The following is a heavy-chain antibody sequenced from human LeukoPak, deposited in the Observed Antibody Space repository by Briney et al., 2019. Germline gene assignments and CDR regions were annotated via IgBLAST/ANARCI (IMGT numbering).Heavy chain of an antibody. CDR1: GDSLSNNNVA. CDR3: ARGCYSSFDY. Sequence: SQTLSLTCAISGDSLSNNNVAWNWIRQSPSRGLEWLGRTYYRSKWNTDYAVSVRSRITINSDTSKNQFSLQLNSVTPEDTAVYHCARGCYSSFDYWDQGTLVTVSS. V-gene: IGHV6-1*01. D-gene: IGHD5-18*01. CDR2: TYYRSKWNT. J-gene: IGHJ4*02.